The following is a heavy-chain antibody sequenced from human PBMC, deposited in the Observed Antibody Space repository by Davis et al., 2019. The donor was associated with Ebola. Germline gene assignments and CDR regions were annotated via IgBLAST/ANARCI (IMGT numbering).Heavy chain of an antibody. Sequence: ASVKVSCKASGYTFTGYYMHWVRQAPGQGLEWMGRINPNSGGTNYAQKFQGRVTITADKSTSTAYMELSSLRSEDTAVYYCARDSSGWYYFDYWGQGTLVTVSS. CDR2: INPNSGGT. V-gene: IGHV1-2*06. CDR1: GYTFTGYY. CDR3: ARDSSGWYYFDY. J-gene: IGHJ4*02. D-gene: IGHD6-19*01.